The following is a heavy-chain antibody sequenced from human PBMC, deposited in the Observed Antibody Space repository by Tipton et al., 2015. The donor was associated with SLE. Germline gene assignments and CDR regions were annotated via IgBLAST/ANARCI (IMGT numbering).Heavy chain of an antibody. CDR3: AKGKLLLWFGELNS. V-gene: IGHV3-23*01. Sequence: SLRLSCTASGFSFSNYAMSWVRQAPGKGLEWVSIISGNAGYTYYADSVKGRFTISRDNSKSTLYLQMNSLRDEDTALYYCAKGKLLLWFGELNSWGQGTPVTVSS. CDR2: ISGNAGYT. CDR1: GFSFSNYA. J-gene: IGHJ4*02. D-gene: IGHD3-10*01.